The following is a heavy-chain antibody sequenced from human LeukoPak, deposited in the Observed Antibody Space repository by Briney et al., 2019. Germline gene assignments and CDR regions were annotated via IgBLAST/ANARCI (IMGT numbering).Heavy chain of an antibody. CDR2: IKQDGGEK. Sequence: PGGSLRLSCAASGFTFSSYRMSWVRQAPGKGLEWVANIKQDGGEKYYVDSVKGRFTISRDNAKNSLYLQMNSLRAEDTAVYYCARSTSSSWYSVSDAFDIWGQGTMVTVSS. D-gene: IGHD6-13*01. CDR3: ARSTSSSWYSVSDAFDI. CDR1: GFTFSSYR. J-gene: IGHJ3*02. V-gene: IGHV3-7*01.